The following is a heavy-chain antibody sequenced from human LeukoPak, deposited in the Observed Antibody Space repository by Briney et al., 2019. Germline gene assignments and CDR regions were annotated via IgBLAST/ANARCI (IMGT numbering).Heavy chain of an antibody. CDR1: GFTFSSYW. CDR2: IKQDGSEK. V-gene: IGHV3-7*04. D-gene: IGHD3-10*01. Sequence: PGGSLRLSCAASGFTFSSYWMSWVRQAPGKGLEWVANIKQDGSEKYYVDSVKGRFTISRDNAKNSLYLQMNSLRAGDTAVYYCASDREYYYGSGSFDYWGQGTLVTVSS. CDR3: ASDREYYYGSGSFDY. J-gene: IGHJ4*02.